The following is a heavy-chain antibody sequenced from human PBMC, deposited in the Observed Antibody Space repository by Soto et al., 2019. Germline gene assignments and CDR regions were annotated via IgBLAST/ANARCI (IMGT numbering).Heavy chain of an antibody. CDR1: GFSLSTSGVG. Sequence: QITLKESGPTLVKPTQTLTLTCTFSGFSLSTSGVGVGWIRQPPGKALEWFALIYWDDDKRYSPSLKSRLTIPKDTSKNQVVLTMTNMDPVDTATYYCAHSLIPNWGSRGAFDYWGQGTLVTVSS. CDR2: IYWDDDK. D-gene: IGHD7-27*01. CDR3: AHSLIPNWGSRGAFDY. J-gene: IGHJ4*02. V-gene: IGHV2-5*02.